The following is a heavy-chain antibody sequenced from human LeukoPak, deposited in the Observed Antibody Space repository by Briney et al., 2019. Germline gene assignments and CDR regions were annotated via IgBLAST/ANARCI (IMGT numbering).Heavy chain of an antibody. CDR1: GGTFSSYA. J-gene: IGHJ4*02. CDR2: IIPIFGTA. CDR3: ASRYCGGDCYPNFDY. V-gene: IGHV1-69*05. Sequence: SVKVSCKASGGTFSSYAISWVRQAPRQGLEWMGGIIPIFGTANYAQKFQGRVTITTDESTSTAYMELSSLRSEDTAVYYCASRYCGGDCYPNFDYWGQGTLVTVSS. D-gene: IGHD2-21*02.